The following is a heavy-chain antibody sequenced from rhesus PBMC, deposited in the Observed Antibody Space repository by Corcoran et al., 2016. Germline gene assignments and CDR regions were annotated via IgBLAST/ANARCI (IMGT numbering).Heavy chain of an antibody. Sequence: QLQLQESGPGLVKPSETLSLTCAVSGGSISSNYWRWIRPPPRTGLEWIGRISGSGGSTDYNPSLKSRVTISTDTSKNQFSLKLSSVTAADTAVYYCARDYNFWSGYFNFDYWGQGVLVTVSS. J-gene: IGHJ4*01. CDR3: ARDYNFWSGYFNFDY. V-gene: IGHV4-173*01. CDR1: GGSISSNY. CDR2: ISGSGGST. D-gene: IGHD3-3*01.